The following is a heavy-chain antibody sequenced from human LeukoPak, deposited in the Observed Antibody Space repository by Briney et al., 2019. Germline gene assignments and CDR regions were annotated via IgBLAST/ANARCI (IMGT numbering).Heavy chain of an antibody. J-gene: IGHJ5*02. V-gene: IGHV4-61*02. D-gene: IGHD2-2*01. CDR1: GGSISSGSYY. CDR2: IYTGVSP. Sequence: SQTLSLTCTVSGGSISSGSYYWSWIRQPGGKGLEWIGRIYTGVSPNYNPSLKSRVTISVDTSKNQFSLKLSSVTAADTAVYYCARSPLIPAAGWFDPWGQGTLVTVS. CDR3: ARSPLIPAAGWFDP.